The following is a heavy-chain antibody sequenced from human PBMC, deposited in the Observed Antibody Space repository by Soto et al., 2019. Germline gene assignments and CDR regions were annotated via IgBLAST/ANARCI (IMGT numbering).Heavy chain of an antibody. CDR3: AREGGYCISTSCPPSYYYYGMDV. CDR1: GGTFSSYA. V-gene: IGHV1-69*13. J-gene: IGHJ6*02. CDR2: IIPIFGTA. Sequence: GASVKVSCKASGGTFSSYAISWVRQAPGQGLEWMGGIIPIFGTANYAQKFQGRVTITADESTSTAYMELSSLRSEDTAVYYCAREGGYCISTSCPPSYYYYGMDVWG. D-gene: IGHD2-2*01.